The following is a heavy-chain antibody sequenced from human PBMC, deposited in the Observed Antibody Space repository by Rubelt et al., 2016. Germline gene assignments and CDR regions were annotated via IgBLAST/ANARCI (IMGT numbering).Heavy chain of an antibody. V-gene: IGHV4-4*07. Sequence: QVQLQESGPRLVKPSETLSLTCTVSGGSISSYYWSWIRQPAGKGLEWIGRIYTSGSTNYNPSLKSRVTMSVDTSKNQFSLKLSSVTAADTAVYYCAKSYYYDSSGLYYYYGMDVWGQGTTVTVSS. J-gene: IGHJ6*02. D-gene: IGHD3-22*01. CDR1: GGSISSYY. CDR2: IYTSGST. CDR3: AKSYYYDSSGLYYYYGMDV.